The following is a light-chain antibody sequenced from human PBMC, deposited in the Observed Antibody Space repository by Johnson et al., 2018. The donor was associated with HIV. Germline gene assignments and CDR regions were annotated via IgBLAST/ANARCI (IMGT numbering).Light chain of an antibody. V-gene: IGLV1-51*01. CDR2: DNH. CDR1: SSNIGNNF. CDR3: GTWDSSLSAGV. Sequence: HSVLTQPPSVSAAPGQKVTISCSGSSSNIGNNFVSWYQQLPGTAPKLLIFDNHKRPSGIPDRFSASKSGTSATLGITGLQTGAEADYYCGTWDSSLSAGVFGTGTKVTVL. J-gene: IGLJ1*01.